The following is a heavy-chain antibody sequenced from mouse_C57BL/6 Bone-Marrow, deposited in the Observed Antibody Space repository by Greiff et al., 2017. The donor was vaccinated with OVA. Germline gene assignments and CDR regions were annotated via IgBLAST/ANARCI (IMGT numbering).Heavy chain of an antibody. CDR3: ARSVPYYYGSSRYYFDY. Sequence: VQLKESGPGLAKPSQTLSLTCSVTGYSITSDYWNWIRKFPGNKLEYMGYISYSGSTYYNPSLKSRISITRDTSKNQYYLQLNSVTTEDTATYYCARSVPYYYGSSRYYFDYWGQGTTLTVSS. CDR2: ISYSGST. V-gene: IGHV3-8*01. J-gene: IGHJ2*01. CDR1: GYSITSDY. D-gene: IGHD1-1*01.